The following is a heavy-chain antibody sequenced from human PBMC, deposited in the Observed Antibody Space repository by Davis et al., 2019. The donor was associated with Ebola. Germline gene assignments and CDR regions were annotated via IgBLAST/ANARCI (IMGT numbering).Heavy chain of an antibody. CDR3: VSGDGRGRSYDMDV. CDR1: GITFSHYC. J-gene: IGHJ6*03. D-gene: IGHD3/OR15-3a*01. CDR2: IKEDESQK. Sequence: PGGSLRLSCVASGITFSHYCMSWVRQAPGKGPEWVAIIKEDESQKKYVDSVKVRFTISRDNAKNSLFLQMNGLRVEDTALYYCVSGDGRGRSYDMDVWGQGTTVTVSS. V-gene: IGHV3-7*03.